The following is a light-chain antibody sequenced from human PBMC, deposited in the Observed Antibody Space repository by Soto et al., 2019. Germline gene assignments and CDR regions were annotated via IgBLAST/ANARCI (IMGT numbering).Light chain of an antibody. CDR1: SSDVGAFNY. CDR2: EIN. V-gene: IGLV2-8*01. CDR3: SSYAGSNIYV. Sequence: QSVLTQPPSASGSPGQSITISCTGTSSDVGAFNYVSWYQQHPGKAPKLLIYEINKRPSGVPDRFSGSKSGNTASLTVSGLQTEDEADYDFSSYAGSNIYVFGSGTQLTVL. J-gene: IGLJ7*01.